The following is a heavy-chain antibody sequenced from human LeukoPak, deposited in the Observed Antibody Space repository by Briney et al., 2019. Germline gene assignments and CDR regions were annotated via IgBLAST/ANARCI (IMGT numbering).Heavy chain of an antibody. D-gene: IGHD3-9*01. J-gene: IGHJ4*02. CDR3: ARDSSDILTGYYHF. CDR2: INPNSGRT. V-gene: IGHV1-2*02. CDR1: VYSFNDYY. Sequence: GASGTVSFKTSVYSFNDYYLHWVRQAPGQGGEGVGWINPNSGRTHYAPKFQGRVTLTTDTSITTAYMELSSLISGDTALYYCARDSSDILTGYYHFWGQGTLVTVSS.